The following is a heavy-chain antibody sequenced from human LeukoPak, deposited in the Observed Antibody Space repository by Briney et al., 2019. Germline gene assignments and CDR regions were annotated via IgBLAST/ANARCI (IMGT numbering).Heavy chain of an antibody. CDR1: GYTFTSYG. Sequence: ASVKVSCKASGYTFTSYGISWVRQAPGQGLEWMGLISAYNGNTNYAQKLQGRVTMTTDTSTRTAYMELRSLRSDDTAVYYCAREATDDYGAKRDLDYWGQGTLVTVSS. CDR3: AREATDDYGAKRDLDY. J-gene: IGHJ4*02. V-gene: IGHV1-18*01. CDR2: ISAYNGNT. D-gene: IGHD4-17*01.